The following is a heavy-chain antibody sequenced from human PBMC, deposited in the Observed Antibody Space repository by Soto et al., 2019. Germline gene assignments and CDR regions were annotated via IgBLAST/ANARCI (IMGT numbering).Heavy chain of an antibody. V-gene: IGHV4-59*01. J-gene: IGHJ6*02. D-gene: IGHD5-18*01. Sequence: QVQLQESGPGLVKPSETLSLTCTGSGDSINTYYWTWIRQPPGKGLEWIGYIYYSGSASYNPALKSRVTISVDPSKNQVSLRLSSVTAADTAVYYCARGGNTALAYYYFGLEVWGQGTTVTVSS. CDR3: ARGGNTALAYYYFGLEV. CDR1: GDSINTYY. CDR2: IYYSGSA.